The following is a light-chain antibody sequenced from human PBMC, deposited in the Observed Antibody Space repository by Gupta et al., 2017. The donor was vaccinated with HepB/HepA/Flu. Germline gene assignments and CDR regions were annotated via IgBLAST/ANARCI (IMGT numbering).Light chain of an antibody. Sequence: SALTQPASVSGSPGQSLTFPCTGTSNDIGNYYSVSWYQQFPGKVPKLILYNVSHRPSGISSRFSGSKSGTTASLTITRLQAEDEADYYCSCYSTANTHVIFGGGTRLTVL. V-gene: IGLV2-14*03. CDR3: SCYSTANTHVI. CDR1: SNDIGNYYS. CDR2: NVS. J-gene: IGLJ2*01.